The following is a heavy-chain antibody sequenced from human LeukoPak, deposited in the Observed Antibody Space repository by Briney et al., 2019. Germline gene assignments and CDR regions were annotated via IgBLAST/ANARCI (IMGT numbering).Heavy chain of an antibody. J-gene: IGHJ4*02. CDR2: IYHSGST. V-gene: IGHV4-38-2*02. CDR1: GYSISSGYY. CDR3: ARGKRITMVRGVNPFDY. Sequence: PSETLSLTCTVSGYSISSGYYWGWIRQPPGKGLEWIGSIYHSGSTYYNPSLKSRVTISVDTSKNQFSLKLSSVTAADTAVYYCARGKRITMVRGVNPFDYWGQGTLVTVSS. D-gene: IGHD3-10*01.